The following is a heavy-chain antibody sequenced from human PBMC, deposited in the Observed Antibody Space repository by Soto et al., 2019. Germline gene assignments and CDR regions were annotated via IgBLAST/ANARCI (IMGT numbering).Heavy chain of an antibody. J-gene: IGHJ6*02. V-gene: IGHV1-2*04. D-gene: IGHD3-10*01. CDR1: GYTFTAYD. CDR2: INPNSGGT. CDR3: ARDLAMVRGVTHYYYYGMDV. Sequence: ASVKVSCKASGYTFTAYDMHWVRPPPRQCLDWMGWINPNSGGTNYAQKFQGWVTMTRDTSISTAYMELSRLRSDDTAVYYCARDLAMVRGVTHYYYYGMDVWGQGTTVTVSS.